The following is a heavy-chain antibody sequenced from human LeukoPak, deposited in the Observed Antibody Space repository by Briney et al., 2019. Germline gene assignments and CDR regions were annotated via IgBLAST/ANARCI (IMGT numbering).Heavy chain of an antibody. Sequence: GGSLRLSCAASGFTFSSYGMHWVRQAPGKGLEWVAVIWYDGSNKYYADSVKGRFTISRDNSKNTLYLQMNSLRAGDTAVYYCARDGYSSGWYGDYYYGMDVWGQGTTVTVSS. CDR2: IWYDGSNK. CDR3: ARDGYSSGWYGDYYYGMDV. CDR1: GFTFSSYG. D-gene: IGHD6-19*01. J-gene: IGHJ6*02. V-gene: IGHV3-33*01.